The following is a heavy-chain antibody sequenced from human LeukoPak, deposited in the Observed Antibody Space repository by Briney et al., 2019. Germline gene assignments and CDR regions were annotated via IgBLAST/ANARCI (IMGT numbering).Heavy chain of an antibody. CDR3: AKDRIPYSSAWYFDY. CDR1: GFTFSSYA. CDR2: ISGSGGST. D-gene: IGHD6-19*01. V-gene: IGHV3-23*01. Sequence: TGGSLRLSCAASGFTFSSYAMSWVRQAPGKGLEWVSAISGSGGSTYYADSVKGRFTISRDNSKNTLYLQMNSLRAEDTAVYYCAKDRIPYSSAWYFDYWGQGTLVTVSS. J-gene: IGHJ4*02.